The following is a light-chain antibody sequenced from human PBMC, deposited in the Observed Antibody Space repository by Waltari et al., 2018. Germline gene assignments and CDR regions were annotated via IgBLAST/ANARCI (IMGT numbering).Light chain of an antibody. CDR1: VLAVKH. Sequence: SYELTQPSSVSVSPGQTARITCSGDVLAVKHVRWFQQKPGQSPVLVIYQNSKRRSGIPARFSGAIPRKTATLTISAAQAMDEADYYCQAWDSGTVVFGGGTKLTVL. J-gene: IGLJ2*01. CDR2: QNS. CDR3: QAWDSGTVV. V-gene: IGLV3-1*01.